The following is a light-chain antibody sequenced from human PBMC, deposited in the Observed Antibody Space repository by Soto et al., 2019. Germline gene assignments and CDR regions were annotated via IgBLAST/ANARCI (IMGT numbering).Light chain of an antibody. CDR2: SAS. CDR1: QGIRND. V-gene: IGKV1-17*02. Sequence: DIQMTQSPSSLSASVGDRVTITCRASQGIRNDLGWFQQKPGKAPKRLIYSASTMQSGVSSRFSGSGSGTEFNLTINNLQPEDFATYYCLQHNTYPLSFGQGTKVEIK. J-gene: IGKJ1*01. CDR3: LQHNTYPLS.